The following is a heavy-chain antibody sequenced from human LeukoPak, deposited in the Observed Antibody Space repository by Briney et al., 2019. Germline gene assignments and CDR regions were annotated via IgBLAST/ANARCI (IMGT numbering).Heavy chain of an antibody. V-gene: IGHV3-74*01. Sequence: PGRSLRLSCAPPRFTLSSYWMHWVRQPPAKGLVWVSRINSDGSSTSYADSVKGRFTISRDNAENTLYLQMNSLRAEDTAVYYCARWAYSGYDYWGQGTLVTVSS. CDR3: ARWAYSGYDY. J-gene: IGHJ4*02. CDR1: RFTLSSYW. CDR2: INSDGSST. D-gene: IGHD5-12*01.